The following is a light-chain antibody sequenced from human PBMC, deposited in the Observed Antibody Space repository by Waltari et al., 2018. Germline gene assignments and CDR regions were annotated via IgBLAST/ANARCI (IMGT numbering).Light chain of an antibody. J-gene: IGLJ3*02. Sequence: QLVVTQSPSASAPLGVSVTLTCTLSSGHSSNVIAWLPQRPEKGPRYLMKVNSDGSHSKGDEIPDRFSGSSSGAERYLTISSLQSDDEADYYCQTGGHGTWVFGGGTKLTVL. CDR2: VNSDGSH. CDR1: SGHSSNV. V-gene: IGLV4-69*01. CDR3: QTGGHGTWV.